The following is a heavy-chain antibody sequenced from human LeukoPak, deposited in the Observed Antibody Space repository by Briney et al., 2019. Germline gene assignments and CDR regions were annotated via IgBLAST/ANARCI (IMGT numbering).Heavy chain of an antibody. CDR1: GFTFSSYG. V-gene: IGHV3-30*02. D-gene: IGHD6-13*01. Sequence: PGGSLRLSCAASGFTFSSYGMHWVRQAPGKGLEWVAFIRYDGSNKYYADSVKGRFTISRDNSKNTLYLQMNSLRAEDTAVYYCAKDRWEYSSSWYGFDYWGQGTLVTVSS. CDR3: AKDRWEYSSSWYGFDY. CDR2: IRYDGSNK. J-gene: IGHJ4*02.